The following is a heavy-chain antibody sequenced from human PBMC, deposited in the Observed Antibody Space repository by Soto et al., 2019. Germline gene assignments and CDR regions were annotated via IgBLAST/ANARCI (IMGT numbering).Heavy chain of an antibody. J-gene: IGHJ6*03. CDR2: ICYDGSNK. CDR3: ARAPYCSRGSCYLDYYYMDV. CDR1: GFTFSSYG. D-gene: IGHD2-15*01. Sequence: QVQLVESGGGVVQPGRSLRLSCAASGFTFSSYGMHWVRQAPGKGLEWVAVICYDGSNKYYADSVKGRFTIPIDNSENTLYSQMNSLRAEDTAVYYCARAPYCSRGSCYLDYYYMDVWGNGTTVTVSS. V-gene: IGHV3-33*01.